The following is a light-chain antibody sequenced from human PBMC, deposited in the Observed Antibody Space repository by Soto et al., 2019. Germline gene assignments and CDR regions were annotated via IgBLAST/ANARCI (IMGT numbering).Light chain of an antibody. CDR3: MQGLHWPYT. V-gene: IGKV2-30*01. CDR1: QSLVYSDGNTY. Sequence: DVVLTQSPLSLPVTLGQPASISCRSSQSLVYSDGNTYLNWFHQRPGQSPRRLIHQVSNRESGVPDRISGSGSDTVFTLEISRVEAEDVGFYYCMQGLHWPYTFGQGTKLEIK. J-gene: IGKJ2*01. CDR2: QVS.